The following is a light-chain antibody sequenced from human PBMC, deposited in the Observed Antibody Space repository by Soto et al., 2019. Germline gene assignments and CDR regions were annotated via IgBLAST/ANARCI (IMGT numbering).Light chain of an antibody. CDR2: DAS. V-gene: IGKV1-39*01. CDR1: QSIGGW. J-gene: IGKJ5*01. Sequence: DNPVTQSPSTLSAYVRDRVTITCRASQSIGGWLAWYQQKPGKAPKLLIYDASSLQSGVPSRFSGSGSGTDFTLTISSLQLEDFATYYCQQTYTTPPEIPFGLGTRLAI. CDR3: QQTYTTPPEIP.